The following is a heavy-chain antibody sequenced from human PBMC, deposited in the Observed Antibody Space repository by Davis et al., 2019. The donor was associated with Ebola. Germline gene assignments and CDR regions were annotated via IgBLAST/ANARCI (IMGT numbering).Heavy chain of an antibody. V-gene: IGHV3-48*04. D-gene: IGHD2-15*01. CDR3: ARALCSGGSCYQVRYYYYGMDV. J-gene: IGHJ6*02. CDR2: ISSSSSTI. Sequence: GGSLRLSCAASGFTFSSYSMNWVRQAPGKGLEWVSYISSSSSTIYYADSVKGRFTISRDNAKNSLYLQMNSLRAEDTAVYYCARALCSGGSCYQVRYYYYGMDVWGQGTTVTVSS. CDR1: GFTFSSYS.